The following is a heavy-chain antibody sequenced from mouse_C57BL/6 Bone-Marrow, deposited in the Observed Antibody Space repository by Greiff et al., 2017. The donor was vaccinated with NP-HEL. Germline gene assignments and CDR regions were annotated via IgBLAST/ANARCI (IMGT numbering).Heavy chain of an antibody. CDR2: IYPGSGST. Sequence: VQLKQPGAELVKPGASVKMSCKASGYTFTSYWITWVKQRPGQGLEWIGDIYPGSGSTNYNEKFKSKATLTVDTSSSTAYMQLSSLTSEDSAVYYCARPNNYYGSPYYFDYWGQGTTLTVSS. J-gene: IGHJ2*01. CDR1: GYTFTSYW. D-gene: IGHD1-1*01. V-gene: IGHV1-55*01. CDR3: ARPNNYYGSPYYFDY.